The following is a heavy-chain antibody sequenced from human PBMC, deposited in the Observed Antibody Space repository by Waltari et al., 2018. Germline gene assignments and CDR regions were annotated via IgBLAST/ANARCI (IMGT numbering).Heavy chain of an antibody. V-gene: IGHV1-46*01. D-gene: IGHD2-21*01. J-gene: IGHJ6*02. CDR1: EYTFASSY. Sequence: QVQLVQSGAEVKKPGASVKISCKTSEYTFASSYVHWVRQAPGQGLEWMGRINPGGGSTIYAQRFQGRVTMTRDTSTSTVYMELSSLKSEDTAVYYCATDTGALWMDVWGQGTTVTVSS. CDR3: ATDTGALWMDV. CDR2: INPGGGST.